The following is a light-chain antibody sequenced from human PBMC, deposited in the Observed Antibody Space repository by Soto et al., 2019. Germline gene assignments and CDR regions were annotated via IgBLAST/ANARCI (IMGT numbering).Light chain of an antibody. CDR3: QQYGSSSLYT. Sequence: EIVLTQSPATLSLSPGERATLSCRASQSVSISYLAWYQQKPGQAPRLLIYGASSRATGIPDRFSGSGSGTDFTLTISRLEPEDFAVYYCQQYGSSSLYTFGQGTKLEMK. J-gene: IGKJ2*01. V-gene: IGKV3-20*01. CDR2: GAS. CDR1: QSVSISY.